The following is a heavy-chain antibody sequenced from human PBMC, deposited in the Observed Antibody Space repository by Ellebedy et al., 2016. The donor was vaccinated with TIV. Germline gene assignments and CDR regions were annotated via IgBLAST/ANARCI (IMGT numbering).Heavy chain of an antibody. CDR2: ISWGGGTT. D-gene: IGHD6-19*01. J-gene: IGHJ4*02. CDR3: ARGYRWLPLDY. Sequence: GGSLRLSCAVSGFSFDDYTVHRVRQAPGQGLEWVSLISWGGGTTHYADSVRGRFTISRDDSENSLYLQMNSLRTDDTALYYCARGYRWLPLDYWGQGTLVTVSS. CDR1: GFSFDDYT. V-gene: IGHV3-43*01.